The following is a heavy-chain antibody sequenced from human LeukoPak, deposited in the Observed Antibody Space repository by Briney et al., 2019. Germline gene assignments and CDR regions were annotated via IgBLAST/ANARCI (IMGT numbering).Heavy chain of an antibody. Sequence: SETLSLTCTVSGYSISSGYYWGWIRQPPGKGLEWIGGIFHSGTTYYNPSLKSRVIISVDTSKNQFSLKLSSVTAADTAVYHCARSGTGWFEDYWGQGTLVTVSS. CDR3: ARSGTGWFEDY. CDR2: IFHSGTT. CDR1: GYSISSGYY. D-gene: IGHD6-19*01. V-gene: IGHV4-38-2*02. J-gene: IGHJ4*02.